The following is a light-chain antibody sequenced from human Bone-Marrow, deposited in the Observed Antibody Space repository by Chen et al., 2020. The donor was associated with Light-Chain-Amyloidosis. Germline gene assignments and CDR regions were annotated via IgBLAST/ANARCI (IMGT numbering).Light chain of an antibody. J-gene: IGLJ3*02. Sequence: QSALTQPAPVSGSPGQPLTIPCTGTSSDVGGYNYVSWYQQHPGKAPKLMIYDVSNRPSGVSNRFSGSKSGNTASLTISGLQAEDEADYYCSSYTSSSTWVFGGGTKLTVL. CDR1: SSDVGGYNY. CDR2: DVS. V-gene: IGLV2-14*01. CDR3: SSYTSSSTWV.